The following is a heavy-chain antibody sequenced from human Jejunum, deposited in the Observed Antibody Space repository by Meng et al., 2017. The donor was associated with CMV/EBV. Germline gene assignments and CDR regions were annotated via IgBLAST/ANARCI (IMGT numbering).Heavy chain of an antibody. CDR1: GYTFTNNN. D-gene: IGHD3-22*01. CDR2: INTNTGNP. V-gene: IGHV7-4-1*02. CDR3: ARDGLNERYFDY. J-gene: IGHJ4*02. Sequence: CKASGYTFTNNNLSWVRQAPGQGPEWMGWINTNTGNPTYARDFTGRFVFSLDTSVSTAYLQISSLKAEDTAVYYCARDGLNERYFDYWGQGTLVTVSS.